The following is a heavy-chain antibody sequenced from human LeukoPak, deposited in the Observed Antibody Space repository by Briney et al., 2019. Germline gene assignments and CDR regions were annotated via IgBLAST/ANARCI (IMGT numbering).Heavy chain of an antibody. J-gene: IGHJ4*02. CDR1: GFTFSSYA. D-gene: IGHD3-9*01. CDR2: ISYDGSNK. Sequence: GRSLRLSSAASGFTFSSYAMHWVRQAPGKGLEWVAVISYDGSNKYYADSVKGRFTISRDNSKNTLYLQMNSLRAEDTAVYYCAKDRQYYDILTGYDYWGQGTLVTVSS. V-gene: IGHV3-30-3*01. CDR3: AKDRQYYDILTGYDY.